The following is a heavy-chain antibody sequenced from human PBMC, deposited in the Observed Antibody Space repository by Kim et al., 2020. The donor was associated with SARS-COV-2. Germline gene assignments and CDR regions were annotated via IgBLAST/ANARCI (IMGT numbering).Heavy chain of an antibody. D-gene: IGHD4-17*01. Sequence: ADSVKGRFTISRDNAKNSLYLQMNSLRAEDTALYYCAKAYGGDYGENFDYWGQGTLVTVSS. V-gene: IGHV3-9*01. CDR3: AKAYGGDYGENFDY. J-gene: IGHJ4*02.